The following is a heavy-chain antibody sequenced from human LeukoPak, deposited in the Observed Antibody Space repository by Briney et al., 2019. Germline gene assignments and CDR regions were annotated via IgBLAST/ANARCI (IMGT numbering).Heavy chain of an antibody. V-gene: IGHV3-23*01. J-gene: IGHJ4*02. CDR2: ISGSGGST. CDR3: AKVTDC. Sequence: PGGSLRLSCAVSGFAFIDAWLNWVRQAPGKGLEWVSSISGSGGSTYYADSVKGRFTISRDNSKNTLYLQMNSLRAEDTAVYYCAKVTDCWGQGTLVTVSS. CDR1: GFAFIDAW.